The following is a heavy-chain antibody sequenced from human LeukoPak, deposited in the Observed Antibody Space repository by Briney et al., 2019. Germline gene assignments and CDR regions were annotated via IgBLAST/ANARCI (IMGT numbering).Heavy chain of an antibody. Sequence: GGSLRLSCVASGFTFDDYAMHWVRQAPGKGLEWVSGFTWNSGNIGYADSVKGRFTISRDNAKNSLYLQMNSLRAEDTALYYCIRAIAPADAFDIWGQGTMVIVSS. J-gene: IGHJ3*02. D-gene: IGHD6-13*01. V-gene: IGHV3-9*01. CDR1: GFTFDDYA. CDR3: IRAIAPADAFDI. CDR2: FTWNSGNI.